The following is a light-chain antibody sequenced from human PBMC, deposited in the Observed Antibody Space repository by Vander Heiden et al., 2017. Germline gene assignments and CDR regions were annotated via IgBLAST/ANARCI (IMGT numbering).Light chain of an antibody. CDR1: QSVLYSSNNKNY. Sequence: DIVMTQSPDSLAVSLGERATINCKSSQSVLYSSNNKNYLAWYQQKPGQPPKLLIYWASTRESGVPDRFSGSGSGTDFTPTISSLQAEDVAVYYCQQYDSTPFTFGHGTKVDIK. V-gene: IGKV4-1*01. CDR2: WAS. J-gene: IGKJ3*01. CDR3: QQYDSTPFT.